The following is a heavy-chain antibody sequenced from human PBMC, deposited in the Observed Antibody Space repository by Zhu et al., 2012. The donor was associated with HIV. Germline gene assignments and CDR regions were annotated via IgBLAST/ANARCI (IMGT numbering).Heavy chain of an antibody. CDR1: GFTFSSYW. CDR3: ARDRHYYDSSGYSPRWYFDL. Sequence: EVQLVESGGGLVQPGGSLRLSCAASGFTFSSYWMHWVRQAPGKGLVWVSRINSDGSNTSYADSVKGRFTISRDNAKNTLYLQMNSLRAEDTAVYYCARDRHYYDSSGYSPRWYFDLWGLAPWSLSPQ. CDR2: INSDGSNT. J-gene: IGHJ2*01. D-gene: IGHD3-22*01. V-gene: IGHV3-74*01.